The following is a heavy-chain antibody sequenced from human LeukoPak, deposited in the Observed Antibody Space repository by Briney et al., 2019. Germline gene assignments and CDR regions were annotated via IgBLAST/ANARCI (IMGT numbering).Heavy chain of an antibody. V-gene: IGHV3-30*02. CDR3: ATELRQQQLVRVSLLDVH. Sequence: GGSLRLSCAASGFTFSSYGMHWVRQAPGKGLEWVAFIRYDGSNKYYADSVKGRFTISRDNSKNTLYLQMNSLRAEDTAVYYCATELRQQQLVRVSLLDVHWGQGTLVTVSS. CDR1: GFTFSSYG. CDR2: IRYDGSNK. J-gene: IGHJ4*02. D-gene: IGHD6-13*01.